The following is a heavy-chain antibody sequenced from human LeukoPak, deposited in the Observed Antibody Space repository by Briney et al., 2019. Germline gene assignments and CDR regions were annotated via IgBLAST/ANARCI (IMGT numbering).Heavy chain of an antibody. D-gene: IGHD6-19*01. CDR1: GYTFTGYY. CDR3: ARDLASSGWYPDY. Sequence: GASVKVSCKAPGYTFTGYYMHWVRQAPGQGLEWMGWINPNSGGTNYAQKFQGRVTMTRDTSISTAYMELSRLRSDDTAVYYCARDLASSGWYPDYWGQGTLVTVSS. CDR2: INPNSGGT. V-gene: IGHV1-2*02. J-gene: IGHJ4*02.